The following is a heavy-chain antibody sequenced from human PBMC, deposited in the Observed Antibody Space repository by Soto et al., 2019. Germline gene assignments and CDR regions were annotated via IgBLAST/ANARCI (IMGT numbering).Heavy chain of an antibody. CDR3: ARLWLLNWFDP. CDR2: IYYSGST. Sequence: LSLTCTVSGGSISTSSYYWGWIRQPPGKGLEWIGSIYYSGSTYYNPSLKSRVTISVDTSKNQFSLKLSSVTAADTAVYYCARLWLLNWFDPWGQGTLVTVSS. J-gene: IGHJ5*02. CDR1: GGSISTSSYY. V-gene: IGHV4-39*01. D-gene: IGHD3-22*01.